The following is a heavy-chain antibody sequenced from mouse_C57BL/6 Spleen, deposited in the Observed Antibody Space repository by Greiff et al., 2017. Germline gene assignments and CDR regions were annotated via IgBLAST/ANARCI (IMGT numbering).Heavy chain of an antibody. CDR3: ARRRGDYYGSRDWYFDV. V-gene: IGHV1-9*01. J-gene: IGHJ1*03. Sequence: QVQLKESGAELMKPGASVKLSCKATGYTFTGYWIEWVKQRPGHGLEWIGEILPGSGSTNYNEKFKGKATFTADTSSNTAYMQLSSLTTEDSAIYYCARRRGDYYGSRDWYFDVWGTGTTVTVSS. D-gene: IGHD1-1*01. CDR2: ILPGSGST. CDR1: GYTFTGYW.